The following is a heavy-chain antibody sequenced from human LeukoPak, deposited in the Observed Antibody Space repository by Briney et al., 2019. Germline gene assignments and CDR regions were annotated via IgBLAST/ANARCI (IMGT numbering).Heavy chain of an antibody. V-gene: IGHV3-48*03. Sequence: GGSLRLSCTASGFIFSDHEMTWVRQAPGKGLEWISYISMNGDVQLYSDSVKGRFTISRDDSESSLYLQMNSLRAEDTAVYFCARDYYGDDLWGQGTLVTVSS. J-gene: IGHJ5*02. CDR2: ISMNGDVQ. CDR1: GFIFSDHE. D-gene: IGHD3-10*01. CDR3: ARDYYGDDL.